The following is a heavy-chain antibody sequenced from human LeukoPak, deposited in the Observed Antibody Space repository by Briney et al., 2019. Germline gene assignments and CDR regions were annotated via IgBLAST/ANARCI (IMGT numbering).Heavy chain of an antibody. Sequence: GGSLRLSCTVSGFTFGDYAMSWVRQAPGKGREWVGFIRSKGYGGTTEYAASVKGRFTISRDDFESVAYLQMNSLMTEDTAVYYCTRDVRHSYGPPSDYWGQGTLVIVSS. CDR2: IRSKGYGGTT. V-gene: IGHV3-49*04. CDR1: GFTFGDYA. J-gene: IGHJ4*02. CDR3: TRDVRHSYGPPSDY. D-gene: IGHD5-18*01.